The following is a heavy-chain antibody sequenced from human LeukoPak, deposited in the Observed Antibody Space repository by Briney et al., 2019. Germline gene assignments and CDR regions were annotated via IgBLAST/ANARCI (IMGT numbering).Heavy chain of an antibody. CDR1: GYTFTSYG. J-gene: IGHJ4*02. CDR2: ISAYNGNT. V-gene: IGHV1-18*01. Sequence: ATVKVSCKASGYTFTSYGISWVRQAPGQGLEWMGWISAYNGNTNYAQKLQGRVTMTTDTSTSTAYMELRSLRSDDTAVYYCARFSYGYSSFDYWGQGTLVTVSS. CDR3: ARFSYGYSSFDY. D-gene: IGHD5-18*01.